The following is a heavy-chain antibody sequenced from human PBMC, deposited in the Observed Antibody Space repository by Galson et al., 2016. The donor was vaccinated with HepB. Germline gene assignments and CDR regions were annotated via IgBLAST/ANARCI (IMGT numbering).Heavy chain of an antibody. CDR2: TFYRSNWEN. V-gene: IGHV6-1*01. D-gene: IGHD3-10*01. CDR3: AKAILLGRGMDV. J-gene: IGHJ6*02. CDR1: GDSVSNNGAA. Sequence: CAISGDSVSNNGAAWIWVRHSPSRGLEWLGRTFYRSNWENHNGESVRNRITINPDTSKNQFSLQLNSVTPEDTAVYYCAKAILLGRGMDVWGQGTAVTVSS.